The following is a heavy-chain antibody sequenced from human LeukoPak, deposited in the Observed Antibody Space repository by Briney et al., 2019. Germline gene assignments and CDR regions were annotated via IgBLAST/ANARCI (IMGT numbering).Heavy chain of an antibody. V-gene: IGHV3-23*01. CDR3: AKSRSTWYDYFDF. D-gene: IGHD6-13*01. CDR1: GFTFSSYA. Sequence: GGSLRLSCAASGFTFSSYAMTWVSQALGKGLEWVSTISGDGGTTFYADSVKGRFTISRENSKNTLYLQMSSLRADDTAVYYCAKSRSTWYDYFDFWGQGALVTVSS. J-gene: IGHJ4*02. CDR2: ISGDGGTT.